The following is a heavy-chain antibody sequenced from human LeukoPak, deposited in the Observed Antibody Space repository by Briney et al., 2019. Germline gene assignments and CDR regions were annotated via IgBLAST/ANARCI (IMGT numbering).Heavy chain of an antibody. V-gene: IGHV4-59*08. CDR3: ARRGYGSGPRYYFDY. CDR1: GGSISSYY. J-gene: IGHJ4*02. D-gene: IGHD3-10*01. Sequence: SETLSLTCTVSGGSISSYYWSWIRQPPGKGLEWIGYIYDTGSTNYNPSLKSRVTISVDTSKNQFSLNLNSVTAVDTAVYYCARRGYGSGPRYYFDYWGQGTLVTVSS. CDR2: IYDTGST.